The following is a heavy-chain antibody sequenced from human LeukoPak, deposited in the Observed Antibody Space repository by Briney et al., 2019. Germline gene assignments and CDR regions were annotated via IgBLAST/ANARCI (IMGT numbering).Heavy chain of an antibody. V-gene: IGHV4-34*01. D-gene: IGHD2-15*01. CDR2: INHSGST. CDR1: GGSFSGYY. Sequence: SETLSLTCAVYGGSFSGYYWSWIRQPPGKGLEWIGEINHSGSTNYNPSLKSRVTISVDTSKNQFSLKLSSVTAADTAVYYCARSRGGYCSGGSCYSYYYYMDVWGKGTTVTVSS. J-gene: IGHJ6*03. CDR3: ARSRGGYCSGGSCYSYYYYMDV.